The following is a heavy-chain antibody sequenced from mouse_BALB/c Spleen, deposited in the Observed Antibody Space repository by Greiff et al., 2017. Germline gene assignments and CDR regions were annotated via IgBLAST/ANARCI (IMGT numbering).Heavy chain of an antibody. CDR2: INSNGGST. Sequence: EVQRVESGGGLVQPGGSLKLSCAASGFTFSSYGMSWVRQTPDKRLELVATINSNGGSTYYPDSVKGRFTISRDNAKNTLYLQMSSLKSEDTAMYYCARGSYYFDYWGQGTTLTVSS. CDR1: GFTFSSYG. J-gene: IGHJ2*01. CDR3: ARGSYYFDY. V-gene: IGHV5-6-3*01.